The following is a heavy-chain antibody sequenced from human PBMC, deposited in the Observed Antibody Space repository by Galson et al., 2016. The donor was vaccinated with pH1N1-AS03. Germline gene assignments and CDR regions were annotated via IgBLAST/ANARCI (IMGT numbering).Heavy chain of an antibody. Sequence: LRFSCAASGFTFSSYGMHWLRQAPGKGLEWVAFISYDGINIYYADSVKGRLTISRDNSKNTLFLQMNSLRVEDTAIYYCALGRRAALAGVPLDRWGQGTLVTVSS. V-gene: IGHV3-30*03. CDR3: ALGRRAALAGVPLDR. D-gene: IGHD6-13*01. CDR2: ISYDGINI. J-gene: IGHJ4*02. CDR1: GFTFSSYG.